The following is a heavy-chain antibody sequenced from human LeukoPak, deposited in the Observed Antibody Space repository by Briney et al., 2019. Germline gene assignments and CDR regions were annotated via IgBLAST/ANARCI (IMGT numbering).Heavy chain of an antibody. Sequence: SETLSLTCTVSGGSISSSSYYWGWIRQPPGKGLEWIGSIYYSGSTYYNPSLKSRVTISVDTSKNQFSLKLSSVTAADTAVYYCARVFYYGSGSDYWGQGTLVTVSS. CDR3: ARVFYYGSGSDY. J-gene: IGHJ4*02. CDR1: GGSISSSSYY. CDR2: IYYSGST. V-gene: IGHV4-39*07. D-gene: IGHD3-10*01.